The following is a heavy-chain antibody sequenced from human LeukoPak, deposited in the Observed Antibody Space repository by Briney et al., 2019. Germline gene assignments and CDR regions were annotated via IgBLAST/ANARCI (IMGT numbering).Heavy chain of an antibody. Sequence: GGSLRLSCAASGFTFSSYSMNWVRQAPGKGLEWVSSISSSSSYIYYADSVKGRFTTSRDNAKNSLYLQMNSLRAEDTAVYYCARDPRAGIFGVVGRYGMDVWGQGTTVTVSS. CDR3: ARDPRAGIFGVVGRYGMDV. J-gene: IGHJ6*02. V-gene: IGHV3-21*01. CDR2: ISSSSSYI. D-gene: IGHD3-3*01. CDR1: GFTFSSYS.